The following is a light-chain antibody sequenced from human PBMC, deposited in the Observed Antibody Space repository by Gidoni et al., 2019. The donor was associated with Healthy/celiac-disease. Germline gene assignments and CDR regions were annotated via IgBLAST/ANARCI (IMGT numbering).Light chain of an antibody. Sequence: EIVLTQSPATLFLSPGERATLSCRASQSVSSYLAWYQKKPGQAPRLLIYDASNRATGIPARFSGSGSGTDFTLTISSLEPEDFAVYYCQQRSNWPPTFGGGTKVEIK. J-gene: IGKJ4*01. CDR2: DAS. CDR1: QSVSSY. V-gene: IGKV3-11*01. CDR3: QQRSNWPPT.